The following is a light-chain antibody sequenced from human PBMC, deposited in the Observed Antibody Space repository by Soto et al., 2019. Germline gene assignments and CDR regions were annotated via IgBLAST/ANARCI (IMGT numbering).Light chain of an antibody. Sequence: EIVLTQSPGTLSLSPGERATLSCRASQSVSSRYLAWYQQKPGQAPRLLIYGAASRAPGIPDRCSGSGSGTVFPPTSSRLEPEDSAVYYCQQYASWTVGQGTKVEIK. V-gene: IGKV3-20*01. CDR2: GAA. CDR1: QSVSSRY. J-gene: IGKJ1*01. CDR3: QQYASWT.